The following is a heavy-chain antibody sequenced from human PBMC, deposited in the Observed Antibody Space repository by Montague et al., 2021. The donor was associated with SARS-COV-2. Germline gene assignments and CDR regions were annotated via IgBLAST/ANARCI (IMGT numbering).Heavy chain of an antibody. CDR2: IYYSGST. Sequence: SETLSLTCTVSGGSISSSSYYWGWIRQPPGKGLEWIGSIYYSGSTYYNPSLKSRVTISVDTSKNQFSLKLSSVTAADTAVYYCARDLWGWLALWCGLDSWGQGTPVTVSS. D-gene: IGHD3-16*01. V-gene: IGHV4-39*07. CDR1: GGSISSSSYY. J-gene: IGHJ4*03. CDR3: ARDLWGWLALWCGLDS.